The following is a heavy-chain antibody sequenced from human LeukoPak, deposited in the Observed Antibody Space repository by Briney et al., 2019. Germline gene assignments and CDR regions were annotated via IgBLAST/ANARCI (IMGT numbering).Heavy chain of an antibody. CDR3: AGLDDSGSRYAFDI. Sequence: PGGSLRLSCAASGFTFSSYGMHWVRQAPGKGLEWVAVISYDGSNKYYADSVKGRFTISRDNSKNTLYLQMNSLRAEDTAVYYCAGLDDSGSRYAFDIWGQGTMVTVSS. CDR1: GFTFSSYG. J-gene: IGHJ3*02. D-gene: IGHD3-10*01. V-gene: IGHV3-30*03. CDR2: ISYDGSNK.